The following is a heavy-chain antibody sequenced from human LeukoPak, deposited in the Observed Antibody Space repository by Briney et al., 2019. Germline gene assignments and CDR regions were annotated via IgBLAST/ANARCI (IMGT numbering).Heavy chain of an antibody. J-gene: IGHJ4*02. CDR3: AKDRGY. Sequence: GGSLRLSCAASGFTFSTYAMTWVRQAPGKGLEWVSAISGSGDNTYYVDSVKGRFTISGDNSKNTLYLQMNSLRAEDTAVYYCAKDRGYWGQGTLVTVSS. CDR2: ISGSGDNT. CDR1: GFTFSTYA. V-gene: IGHV3-23*01.